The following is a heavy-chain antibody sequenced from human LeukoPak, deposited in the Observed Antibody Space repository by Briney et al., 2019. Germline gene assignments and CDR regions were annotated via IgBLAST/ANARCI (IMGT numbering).Heavy chain of an antibody. V-gene: IGHV5-51*01. Sequence: GESLQISCKGSGYSFTSYWIGWVRQMPGKGLEWMGIIYPGDSDTRYSPSFQGQVTISADKSISTAYLQWSSLKASDTAMYYCARQYFPTYYYGSGSYNWFDPWGQGTLVTVSS. CDR2: IYPGDSDT. D-gene: IGHD3-10*01. CDR1: GYSFTSYW. CDR3: ARQYFPTYYYGSGSYNWFDP. J-gene: IGHJ5*02.